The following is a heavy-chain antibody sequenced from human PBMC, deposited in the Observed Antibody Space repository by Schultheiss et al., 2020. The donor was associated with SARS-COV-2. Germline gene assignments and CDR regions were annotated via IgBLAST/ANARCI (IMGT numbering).Heavy chain of an antibody. Sequence: GGSLRLSCAASGFTFSSYAMSWVRQAPGKGLEWVSAISGSGGSTYYADSVKGRFTISRDNSKNTLYLQMNSLRAEDTAVYYCAKDAPSILWFGELSRAYYFDYWGQGTLVTVSS. J-gene: IGHJ4*02. V-gene: IGHV3-23*01. CDR3: AKDAPSILWFGELSRAYYFDY. CDR2: ISGSGGST. CDR1: GFTFSSYA. D-gene: IGHD3-10*01.